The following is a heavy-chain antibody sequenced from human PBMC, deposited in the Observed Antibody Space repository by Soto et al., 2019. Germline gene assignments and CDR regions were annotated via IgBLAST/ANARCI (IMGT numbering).Heavy chain of an antibody. CDR1: GFTFSSYA. V-gene: IGHV3-30-3*01. CDR3: ARVREYSYGFYYYGMDV. D-gene: IGHD5-18*01. J-gene: IGHJ6*02. Sequence: QVQLVESGGGVVQPGRSLRLSCAASGFTFSSYAMHWVRRAPGKGLEWVAVISYDGSNKYYADSVKGRFTISRDNSKNTLYLQMNSLRGEDTAVYYCARVREYSYGFYYYGMDVWGQGTTVTVSS. CDR2: ISYDGSNK.